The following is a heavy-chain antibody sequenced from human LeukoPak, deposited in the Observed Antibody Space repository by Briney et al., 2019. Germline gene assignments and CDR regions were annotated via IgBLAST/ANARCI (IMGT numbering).Heavy chain of an antibody. CDR3: ARGGGIAVAREGWYFDL. CDR2: IGTAGDT. D-gene: IGHD6-19*01. CDR1: GFTFSSYD. V-gene: IGHV3-13*01. J-gene: IGHJ2*01. Sequence: PGESLRLSCAASGFTFSSYDMHWVRQATGKGLEWVSAIGTAGDTYYPGSVKGRFTISRENAKNSLYLQMNSLRAGDTAVYYCARGGGIAVAREGWYFDLWGRGTLVTVSS.